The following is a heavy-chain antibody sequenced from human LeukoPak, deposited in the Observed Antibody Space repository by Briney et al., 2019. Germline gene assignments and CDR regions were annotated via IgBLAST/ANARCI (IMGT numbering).Heavy chain of an antibody. CDR1: GGSIRSGVYY. CDR2: IYYSGST. J-gene: IGHJ4*02. CDR3: ARAWAPERYSYDEIGIDY. V-gene: IGHV4-31*03. D-gene: IGHD5-18*01. Sequence: SQTLSLTCTVSGGSIRSGVYYWSWIRQPPGKGLEWIGYIYYSGSTYYNPSLKSRVTISVDTSKNQFSLKLSSVTAADTAVYYCARAWAPERYSYDEIGIDYWGQGTLVTVSS.